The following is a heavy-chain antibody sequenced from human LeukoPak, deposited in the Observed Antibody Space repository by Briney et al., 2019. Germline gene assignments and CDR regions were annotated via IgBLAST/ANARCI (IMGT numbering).Heavy chain of an antibody. D-gene: IGHD3-3*01. CDR2: INEDGSAK. CDR3: AREQKYYDFWSGYSTLYYYYGMDV. V-gene: IGHV3-7*01. CDR1: GFTFSRYW. Sequence: GGSLRLSCAASGFTFSRYWMSWVRQASGEGPEWLANINEDGSAKFYVDSVRGRLTISRDNAKNSLYLQVNSLRAEDTAVYYCAREQKYYDFWSGYSTLYYYYGMDVWGQGTTVTVSS. J-gene: IGHJ6*02.